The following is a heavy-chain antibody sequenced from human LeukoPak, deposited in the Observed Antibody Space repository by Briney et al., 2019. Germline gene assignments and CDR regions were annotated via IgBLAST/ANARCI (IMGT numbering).Heavy chain of an antibody. CDR3: AKSAFFYYVSSGYYGY. CDR2: ISWNSGSI. CDR1: GFTFDDYA. V-gene: IGHV3-9*01. Sequence: GGSLRLSCAASGFTFDDYAMHWVRQAPGKGLEWVSGISWNSGSIGYADSVKGRFTISRDNAKNSLYLQMNSLRAEDTALYYCAKSAFFYYVSSGYYGYWGQGTLVTVSS. D-gene: IGHD3-22*01. J-gene: IGHJ4*02.